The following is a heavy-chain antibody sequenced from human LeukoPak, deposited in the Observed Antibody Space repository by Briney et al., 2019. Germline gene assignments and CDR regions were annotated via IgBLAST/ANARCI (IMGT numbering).Heavy chain of an antibody. D-gene: IGHD6-6*01. CDR2: VYTSGIT. V-gene: IGHV4-4*08. CDR3: ARHAQQLVRNYYFYSMDV. Sequence: PSETLSLTCTVSGVSVSNYYWHWIRQSPGKGLEWIGFVYTSGITNYNPSLKSRLTISLDTSKNHFSLELTSVTAADSAVYYCARHAQQLVRNYYFYSMDVWGTGTTVTVSS. CDR1: GVSVSNYY. J-gene: IGHJ6*03.